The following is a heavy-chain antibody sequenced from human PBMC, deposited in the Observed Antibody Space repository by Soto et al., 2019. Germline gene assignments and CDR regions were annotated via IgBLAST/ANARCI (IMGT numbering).Heavy chain of an antibody. Sequence: SVKASCKAIGYTSSSYGISWVRQAPGQGLEWMGWISAFNGDTKYAQNFQGRVAITRAPSTSTAHMELTSLRSDDAAVYFCPTKEDHKDAHPYYYGMDVWVQGNTV. V-gene: IGHV1-18*04. J-gene: IGHJ6*02. CDR1: GYTSSSYG. CDR2: ISAFNGDT. CDR3: PTKEDHKDAHPYYYGMDV.